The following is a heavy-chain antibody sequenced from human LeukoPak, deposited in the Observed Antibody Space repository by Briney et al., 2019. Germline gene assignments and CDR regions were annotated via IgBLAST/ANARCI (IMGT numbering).Heavy chain of an antibody. Sequence: KPSETLSLTCTVSRGSISSYYWSWIRQPPGKGLEWIGYIYYSGSTNYNPSLKNRVTISVDTSKNQFSLKLSSVTAADTAVYYCARYGIAARLGDSYYYGMDVWGQGTTVTVSS. CDR1: RGSISSYY. CDR3: ARYGIAARLGDSYYYGMDV. D-gene: IGHD6-6*01. CDR2: IYYSGST. J-gene: IGHJ6*02. V-gene: IGHV4-59*08.